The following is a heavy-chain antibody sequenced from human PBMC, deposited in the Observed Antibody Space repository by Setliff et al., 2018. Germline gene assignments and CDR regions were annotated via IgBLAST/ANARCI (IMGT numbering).Heavy chain of an antibody. J-gene: IGHJ4*02. CDR2: IIPIFGTA. V-gene: IGHV1-69*05. D-gene: IGHD2-2*01. Sequence: RASVKVSCKASGGTFSSYAISWVRQAPGQGLEWMGGIIPIFGTANYAQKSQGRVTITTDESTSTAYMELSSLRSEDTAVYYCAREDCSSTSCYVKWGQGTLVTVSS. CDR1: GGTFSSYA. CDR3: AREDCSSTSCYVK.